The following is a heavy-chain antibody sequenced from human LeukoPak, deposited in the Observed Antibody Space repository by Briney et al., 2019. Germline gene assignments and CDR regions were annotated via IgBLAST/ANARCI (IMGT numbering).Heavy chain of an antibody. CDR1: GGTFSSYA. J-gene: IGHJ5*02. CDR2: IIPILGIA. Sequence: SSVKVSCKASGGTFSSYAISWVRQAPGQGLEWMGRIIPILGIANYAQKFQGRVTITADKSTSTAYMELSSLRSEDTAVYYCVRDRDYCSGGSCLPFDPWGQGTLVTASS. V-gene: IGHV1-69*04. CDR3: VRDRDYCSGGSCLPFDP. D-gene: IGHD2-15*01.